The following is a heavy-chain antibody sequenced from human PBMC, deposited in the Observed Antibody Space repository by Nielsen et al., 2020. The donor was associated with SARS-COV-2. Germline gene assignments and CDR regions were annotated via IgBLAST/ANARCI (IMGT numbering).Heavy chain of an antibody. CDR3: AKEDSSSATFDY. J-gene: IGHJ4*02. D-gene: IGHD6-6*01. Sequence: GESLKISCAASGFSVRSNHMNWVRQAPGKGLEWVSIIYSGGTIYYAVSVEGRFTISRDNAKNTLYLQMNSLRPDDTAIYYCAKEDSSSATFDYWGQGTPVTVSS. CDR2: IYSGGTI. V-gene: IGHV3-53*01. CDR1: GFSVRSNH.